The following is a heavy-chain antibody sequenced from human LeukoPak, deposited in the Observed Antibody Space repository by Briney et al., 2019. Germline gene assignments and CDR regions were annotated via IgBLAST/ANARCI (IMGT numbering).Heavy chain of an antibody. CDR3: ARGGDYYDSSDYYYYGMDV. CDR1: GYTFTSYG. V-gene: IGHV1-18*01. CDR2: ISAYNGNT. Sequence: ASVKVSCKASGYTFTSYGISWVRQAPGQGLEWMGWISAYNGNTNYAQKLQGRVTMTTDTSTSTAYMELRSLRSDDTAVYYCARGGDYYDSSDYYYYGMDVWGQGTTVTVSS. J-gene: IGHJ6*02. D-gene: IGHD3-22*01.